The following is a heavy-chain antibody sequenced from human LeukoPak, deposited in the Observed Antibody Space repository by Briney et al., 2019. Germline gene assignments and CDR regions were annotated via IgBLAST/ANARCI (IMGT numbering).Heavy chain of an antibody. Sequence: GGSLRLSCAASGFTFSSYWMHWVRQAPGKGLMWVSRINSNGITTDYADSVKGRFTISRDNAKNTLHLQVNSLRDEDSAVYFCVRGIGYCSTTITCRDYWGHVTLVTVSS. CDR3: VRGIGYCSTTITCRDY. D-gene: IGHD2-2*01. CDR1: GFTFSSYW. V-gene: IGHV3-74*01. J-gene: IGHJ4*01. CDR2: INSNGITT.